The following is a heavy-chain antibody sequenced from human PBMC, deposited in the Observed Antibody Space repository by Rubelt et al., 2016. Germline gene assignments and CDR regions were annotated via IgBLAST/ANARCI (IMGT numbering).Heavy chain of an antibody. V-gene: IGHV4-39*01. CDR2: IYHSGST. CDR3: ARRPQYYYGSGTWGYFDY. Sequence: KGLQWIGEIYHSGSTYYNPSLKSRVTISVDTSKNQFSLKLSSVTAADTAVYYCARRPQYYYGSGTWGYFDYWGQGTLVTVSS. J-gene: IGHJ4*02. D-gene: IGHD3-10*01.